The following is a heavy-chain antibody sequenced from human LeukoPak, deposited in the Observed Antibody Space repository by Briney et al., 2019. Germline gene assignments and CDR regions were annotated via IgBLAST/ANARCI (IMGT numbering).Heavy chain of an antibody. CDR2: ISSSSSYI. J-gene: IGHJ4*02. CDR1: GFTFSSYS. CDR3: AVDYDILTGYYTDPVPFDY. D-gene: IGHD3-9*01. Sequence: GGSLRLSCAASGFTFSSYSMNWVRHAPGKGLEWVSSISSSSSYIYYADSVKGRFTLSRDNAKNSLYLQMKSLRAEDTAVYYCAVDYDILTGYYTDPVPFDYWGQGTLVTVSS. V-gene: IGHV3-21*01.